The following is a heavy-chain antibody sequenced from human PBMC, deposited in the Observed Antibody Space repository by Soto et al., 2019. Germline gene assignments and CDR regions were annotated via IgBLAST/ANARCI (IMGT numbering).Heavy chain of an antibody. V-gene: IGHV3-30-3*01. CDR3: ARGDPVQLERGYYGMDV. D-gene: IGHD1-1*01. Sequence: GGSLRLSCAASGFTFSSYAMHWVRQAPGKGLEWVAVISYDGSNKYYADSVKGRFTISRDNSKNTLYLQMNSLRAEDTAVYYCARGDPVQLERGYYGMDVWGQGTTVTVSS. CDR1: GFTFSSYA. CDR2: ISYDGSNK. J-gene: IGHJ6*02.